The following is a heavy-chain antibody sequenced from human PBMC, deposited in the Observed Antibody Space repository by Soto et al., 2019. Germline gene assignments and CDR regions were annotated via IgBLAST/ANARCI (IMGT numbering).Heavy chain of an antibody. V-gene: IGHV4-59*01. CDR3: ATSRISIAVAGETEYYFDY. CDR1: GGSISSYY. CDR2: IYYSGST. J-gene: IGHJ4*02. D-gene: IGHD6-19*01. Sequence: PSETLSLTCTVSGGSISSYYWSWIRQPPGKGLEWIGYIYYSGSTNYNPSLKSRVTISVDTSKNQFSLKLRSDDTAVYYCATSRISIAVAGETEYYFDYWGQGTPVTVSS.